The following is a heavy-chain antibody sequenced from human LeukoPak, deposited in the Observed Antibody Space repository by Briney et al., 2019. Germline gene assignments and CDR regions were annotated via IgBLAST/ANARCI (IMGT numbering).Heavy chain of an antibody. Sequence: GGSLRLSCAASGFTFSNYGMNWVRQAPGKGLEWVSGITGRGENTYYADSVKGRFTISRDNSKNTLYLQMNSLRAEDTAVYYCARGRDSSSSYPGYWGQGTLVTVSS. CDR3: ARGRDSSSSYPGY. J-gene: IGHJ4*02. CDR2: ITGRGENT. V-gene: IGHV3-23*01. D-gene: IGHD6-6*01. CDR1: GFTFSNYG.